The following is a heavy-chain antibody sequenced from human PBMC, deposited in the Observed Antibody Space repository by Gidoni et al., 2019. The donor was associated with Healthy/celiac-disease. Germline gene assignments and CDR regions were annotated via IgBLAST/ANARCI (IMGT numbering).Heavy chain of an antibody. J-gene: IGHJ4*02. D-gene: IGHD5-18*01. CDR3: YSYGRTTWSVFDY. Sequence: QVQLVESGGGVVQPGRSLRLSCAASGFTFSSYAMHWVRQAPGKGLEWVAVISYDGSNKYYADSVKGRFTISRDNSKNTLYLQMNSLRAEDTAVYYGYSYGRTTWSVFDYWGQGTLVTVSS. CDR1: GFTFSSYA. CDR2: ISYDGSNK. V-gene: IGHV3-30*01.